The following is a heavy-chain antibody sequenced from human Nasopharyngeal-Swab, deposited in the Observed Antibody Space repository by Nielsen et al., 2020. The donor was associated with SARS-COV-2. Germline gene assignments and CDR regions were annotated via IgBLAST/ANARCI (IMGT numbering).Heavy chain of an antibody. CDR2: IINSGGST. CDR3: AKAPYLRGLDV. Sequence: GESLKISCEASGFTFSTYAMSWVRQAPGRRLEWVSGIINSGGSTEYADSVNDRFTISRDNSKNTLYLQMNSLRVEDTAVYYCAKAPYLRGLDVWGQGTTVTVSS. CDR1: GFTFSTYA. D-gene: IGHD2-21*01. J-gene: IGHJ6*02. V-gene: IGHV3-23*01.